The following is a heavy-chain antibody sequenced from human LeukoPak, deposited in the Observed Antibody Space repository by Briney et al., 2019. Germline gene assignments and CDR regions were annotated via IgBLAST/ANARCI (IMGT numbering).Heavy chain of an antibody. D-gene: IGHD1-26*01. CDR3: AIGEWDNFDY. Sequence: SETLSLTCTVSGGSISSGSYYWSWIRQPAGKGLEWIGRIYTSGSTSYNPSLKSRVTISVDTSKNQFSLKLSSVTAADTAAYYCAIGEWDNFDYWGQGTLVTVSS. V-gene: IGHV4-61*02. CDR1: GGSISSGSYY. J-gene: IGHJ4*02. CDR2: IYTSGST.